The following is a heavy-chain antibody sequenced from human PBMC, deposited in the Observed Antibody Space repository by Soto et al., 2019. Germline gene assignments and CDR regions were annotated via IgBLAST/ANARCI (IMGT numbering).Heavy chain of an antibody. J-gene: IGHJ4*02. CDR1: GYSFTNYN. D-gene: IGHD5-12*01. Sequence: QVQFVQSGAEVKKPGPSVKVSCKASGYSFTNYNVHWVRQAPGQGLEWMAIIYASGGRTTYAQSFQGRVTVTRDTSTSTVYLELISLRSDDTAVYYSFRGGYDDYGKEGRYWGQGTLVTVSS. CDR2: IYASGGRT. V-gene: IGHV1-46*01. CDR3: FRGGYDDYGKEGRY.